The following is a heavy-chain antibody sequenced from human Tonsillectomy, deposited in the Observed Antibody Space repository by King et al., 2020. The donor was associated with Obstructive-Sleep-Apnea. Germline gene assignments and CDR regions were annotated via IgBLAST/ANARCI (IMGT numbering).Heavy chain of an antibody. CDR2: ILYDGSNK. J-gene: IGHJ6*02. V-gene: IGHV3-30-3*01. CDR3: AGDASTVTPYYCYGMDV. Sequence: VQLVESGGGVVQPGRSLRLSCAASGFTFSSYAMHWVRQAPGKGLEGVAVILYDGSNKYYADSVKGRFTISRDNSKKTLYRQMNSLRAEDTAEYYWAGDASTVTPYYCYGMDVWGQGTTVTVSS. D-gene: IGHD4-17*01. CDR1: GFTFSSYA.